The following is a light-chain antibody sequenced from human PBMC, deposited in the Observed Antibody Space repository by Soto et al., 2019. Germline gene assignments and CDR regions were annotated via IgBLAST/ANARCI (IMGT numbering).Light chain of an antibody. J-gene: IGKJ5*01. V-gene: IGKV1-5*01. Sequence: DIQLTQTPSTLYASVGDEVTITCRASQTISRWLAWYQQKPGRAPKLLIYDASTLESGVPSRFSGSGSETEFTLTISRLQPDAFATYFCHSRAFGQGTRLEIK. CDR1: QTISRW. CDR3: HSRA. CDR2: DAS.